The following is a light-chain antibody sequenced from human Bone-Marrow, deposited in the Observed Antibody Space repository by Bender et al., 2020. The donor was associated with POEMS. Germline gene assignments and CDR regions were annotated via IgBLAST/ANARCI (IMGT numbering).Light chain of an antibody. CDR1: SSDVGSYHR. CDR3: SSYASSTII. CDR2: EVT. V-gene: IGLV2-23*02. Sequence: QSALAQPPSVSGSLGQSVIISCTGTSSDVGSYHRVSWFQQSPGTGPKLIIYEVTKRPSGVSPRFSGSKSGDTASLTISGLQPDDEAEYHCSSYASSTIIFGGGTKLTVL. J-gene: IGLJ2*01.